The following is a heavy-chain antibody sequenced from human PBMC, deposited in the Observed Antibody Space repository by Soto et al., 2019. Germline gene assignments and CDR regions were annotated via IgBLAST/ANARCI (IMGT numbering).Heavy chain of an antibody. J-gene: IGHJ6*02. V-gene: IGHV3-23*01. CDR1: GFTFNTYA. Sequence: GGSLRLSCAASGFTFNTYAMIWVRQAPGQGLEAISSISGSAVNTYYADSVKGRFTISRDNPKNMLYLQMNSLRAGDTAVYYCAKVISVTPTYWYGMDVWGQGTTVTVSS. CDR2: ISGSAVNT. CDR3: AKVISVTPTYWYGMDV. D-gene: IGHD2-21*02.